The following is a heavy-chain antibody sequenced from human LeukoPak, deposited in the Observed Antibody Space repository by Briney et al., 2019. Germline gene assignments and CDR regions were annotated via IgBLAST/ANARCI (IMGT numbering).Heavy chain of an antibody. D-gene: IGHD6-19*01. CDR1: GFTFSSYG. CDR2: ITISGDTA. Sequence: PGGCPTLSSAASGFTFSSYGMSWVRHAPRSVWDRISAITISGDTAYYVDFVEGRFTISRDKSRSTLYLQMNSLRAEDAALYYGAKLISNSGWPFDYWGQGTLVTVSS. CDR3: AKLISNSGWPFDY. V-gene: IGHV3-23*01. J-gene: IGHJ4*02.